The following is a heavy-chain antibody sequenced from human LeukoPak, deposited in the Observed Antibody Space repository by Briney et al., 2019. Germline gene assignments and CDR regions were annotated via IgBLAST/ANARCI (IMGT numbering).Heavy chain of an antibody. Sequence: PGGSLRLSCAASGFTFRNYGMHWVRQAPGKGLEWISHISSTSGAVYYADSVKGRFTISRDNAKNSLYLQMSSLRNEDTAIYYCAQKGGTDHWGQGTLVTVSS. V-gene: IGHV3-48*02. CDR1: GFTFRNYG. D-gene: IGHD2-15*01. CDR3: AQKGGTDH. CDR2: ISSTSGAV. J-gene: IGHJ4*02.